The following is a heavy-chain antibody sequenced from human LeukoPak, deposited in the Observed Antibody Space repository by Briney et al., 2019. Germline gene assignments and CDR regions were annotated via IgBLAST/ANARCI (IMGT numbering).Heavy chain of an antibody. J-gene: IGHJ6*03. CDR3: ARGPGGRSGYYPLEDYYYYYYMDV. CDR1: GGTFSSYA. V-gene: IGHV1-18*01. Sequence: ASVKVSCKASGGTFSSYAISWVRQAPGQGLEWMGWISAYNGNTYYAQKLQGRVTMTTDTSTSTAYMELRSLRSDDTAVYYCARGPGGRSGYYPLEDYYYYYYMDVWGKGTTVTVSS. D-gene: IGHD3-22*01. CDR2: ISAYNGNT.